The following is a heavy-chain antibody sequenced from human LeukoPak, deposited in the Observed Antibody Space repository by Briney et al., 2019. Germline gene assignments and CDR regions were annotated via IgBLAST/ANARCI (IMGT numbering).Heavy chain of an antibody. J-gene: IGHJ4*02. CDR2: ISYDGSNK. V-gene: IGHV3-30*18. CDR3: AKGGYSYGPPLWD. D-gene: IGHD5-18*01. Sequence: GRSLRLSCAASGFTFSSYGMHWVRQAPGKGLECVAVISYDGSNKYYADSVKGRFTISRDNSKNTLYLQMNSLRAEDTAVYYCAKGGYSYGPPLWDWGQGTLVTVSS. CDR1: GFTFSSYG.